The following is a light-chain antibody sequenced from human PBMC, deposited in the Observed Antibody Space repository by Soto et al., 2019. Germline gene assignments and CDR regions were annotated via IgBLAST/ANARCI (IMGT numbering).Light chain of an antibody. Sequence: DIQLTQSPSFLSASVGDRVNITCRASQGIRNSLAWFQQKSGQAPNLLMYSASVLQSGVPSRFSGSGSGTEFTLTISSLQPEDFATYYCQQLTTFPLIFGGGTKVEVK. CDR2: SAS. J-gene: IGKJ4*01. V-gene: IGKV1-9*01. CDR3: QQLTTFPLI. CDR1: QGIRNS.